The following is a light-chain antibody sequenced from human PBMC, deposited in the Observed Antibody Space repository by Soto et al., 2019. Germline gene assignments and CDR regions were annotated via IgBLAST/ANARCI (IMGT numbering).Light chain of an antibody. Sequence: DIQMTQSPSSLSASVGDRVTITCRASQTIRTYLNWYQQKPGKAPNLLIYAASSLQSGVPSRFSGGGSGTDFTLTISSLQPEDFGSYFCLQTYSAPRTFGQGTKVEIK. V-gene: IGKV1-39*01. CDR2: AAS. J-gene: IGKJ1*01. CDR1: QTIRTY. CDR3: LQTYSAPRT.